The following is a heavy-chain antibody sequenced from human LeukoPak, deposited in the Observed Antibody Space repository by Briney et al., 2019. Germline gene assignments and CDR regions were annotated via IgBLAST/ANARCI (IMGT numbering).Heavy chain of an antibody. D-gene: IGHD2-2*02. Sequence: GASVKVSCKASGGTFSSYAIIWVRQAPGQGLEWMGRIIPIFGTANYAQKFQGRVTITTDESTSTAYMELSSLRSEDTAVYYCARDSQIPLNYWGQGTLVTVSS. V-gene: IGHV1-69*05. J-gene: IGHJ4*02. CDR3: ARDSQIPLNY. CDR2: IIPIFGTA. CDR1: GGTFSSYA.